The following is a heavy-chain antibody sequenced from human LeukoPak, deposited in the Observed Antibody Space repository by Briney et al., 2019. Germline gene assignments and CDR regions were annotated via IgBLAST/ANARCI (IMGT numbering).Heavy chain of an antibody. CDR2: ISAYNGNP. J-gene: IGHJ3*02. CDR1: GYTFTTCG. V-gene: IGHV1-18*01. CDR3: ARDPRQGPDAFDI. Sequence: GASVKVSRMASGYTFTTCGISWVRPAPGQGLEWMGWISAYNGNPNYAQKVQDRVTMTTDASTSTAYMELSSLRSEDTAVYYCARDPRQGPDAFDIWGQGTMVTVSS.